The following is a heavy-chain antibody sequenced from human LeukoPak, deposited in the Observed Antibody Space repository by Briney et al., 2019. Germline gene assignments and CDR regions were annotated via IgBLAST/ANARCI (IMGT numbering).Heavy chain of an antibody. CDR2: INPNSGGT. CDR1: GYTFTGYY. Sequence: ASVKVSCKASGYTFTGYYMHWVRQAPGQGLEWMGWINPNSGGTNYAQKFQGWVTMTRDTSISTAYMELSRLRSDDTAVYYCARGRLVRNPGLPFDYRGQGTLVTVSS. J-gene: IGHJ4*02. D-gene: IGHD6-19*01. CDR3: ARGRLVRNPGLPFDY. V-gene: IGHV1-2*04.